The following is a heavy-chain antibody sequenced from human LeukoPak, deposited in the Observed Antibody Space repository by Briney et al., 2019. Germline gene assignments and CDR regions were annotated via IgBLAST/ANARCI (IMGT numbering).Heavy chain of an antibody. CDR2: IWYDGSNK. V-gene: IGHV3-33*08. CDR1: GFTFSSYA. D-gene: IGHD2-15*01. J-gene: IGHJ4*02. Sequence: PGRSLRLSCAASGFTFSSYAMHWVRQAPGKGLEWVAVIWYDGSNKYYADSVKGRFTISRDNSKNTLYLQMNSLRAEDTAVYYCATNSVAATLEHWGQGTLVTVSS. CDR3: ATNSVAATLEH.